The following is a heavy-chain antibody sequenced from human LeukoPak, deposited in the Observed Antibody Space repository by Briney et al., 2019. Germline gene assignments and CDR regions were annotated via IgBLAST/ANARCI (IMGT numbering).Heavy chain of an antibody. CDR1: GFTFSSYG. CDR3: AKDWGISTSPMDV. J-gene: IGHJ6*03. V-gene: IGHV3-30*02. CDR2: LRYDGSNK. D-gene: IGHD2-2*01. Sequence: GGSLRLSCAASGFTFSSYGMHWVRQAPGKGLEWVAFLRYDGSNKYYADSVKGRFTISRDNSKNTLYLQMNSLRTEDTAVYYCAKDWGISTSPMDVWGKGTTVTVSS.